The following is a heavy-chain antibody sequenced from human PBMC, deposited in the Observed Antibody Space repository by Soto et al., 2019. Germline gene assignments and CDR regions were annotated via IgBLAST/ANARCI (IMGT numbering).Heavy chain of an antibody. Sequence: GASVKVSCKASGYTFTSYGISWVRQAPGQGLEWMGWISAYNGNTNYAQRLQGRVTMTTDTSTSTAYMELRSLRSDDTAVYYCARDSYYYGSGSNGPPRDVWGKGTTVTVSS. CDR1: GYTFTSYG. J-gene: IGHJ6*04. D-gene: IGHD3-10*01. V-gene: IGHV1-18*01. CDR3: ARDSYYYGSGSNGPPRDV. CDR2: ISAYNGNT.